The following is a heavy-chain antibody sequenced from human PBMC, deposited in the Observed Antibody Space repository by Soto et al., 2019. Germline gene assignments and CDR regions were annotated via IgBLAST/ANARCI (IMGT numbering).Heavy chain of an antibody. Sequence: QLHLVESGGGVVLPGESLRLSCVDSGFSFRTYPMHWVRQAPGKGLEWVALISYDGSGEGYGESVRDRFTVSRDNSKNTLYLQLNSLRPEDTGVYYCATSSGYLNYFDYWGQGTLVTVSS. CDR2: ISYDGSGE. J-gene: IGHJ4*02. V-gene: IGHV3-30-3*01. D-gene: IGHD6-19*01. CDR1: GFSFRTYP. CDR3: ATSSGYLNYFDY.